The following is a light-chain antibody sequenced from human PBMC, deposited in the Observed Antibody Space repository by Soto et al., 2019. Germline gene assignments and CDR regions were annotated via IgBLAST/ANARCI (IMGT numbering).Light chain of an antibody. CDR1: QSVRSN. V-gene: IGKV3-15*01. CDR2: GAS. J-gene: IGKJ1*01. Sequence: IVMTQSPATLSVSPGERVTLSCRVSQSVRSNLAWYQQRPGRAPRLLIYGASSRATGIPARFSGSGPGTEFTLTISSLQSEDFAVYYCQHYNNWPPWTFGQGTKVDIK. CDR3: QHYNNWPPWT.